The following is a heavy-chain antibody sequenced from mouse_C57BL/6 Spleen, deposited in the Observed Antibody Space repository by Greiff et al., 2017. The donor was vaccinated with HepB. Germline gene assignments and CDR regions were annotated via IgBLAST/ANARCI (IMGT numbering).Heavy chain of an antibody. V-gene: IGHV5-17*01. Sequence: DVMLVESGGGLVKPGGSLKLSCAASGFTFSDYGMHWVRQAPEKGLEWVAYISSGSSTIYYADTVKGRFTISRDNAKNTLFLQMTSLRSEDTAMYYCARSLAWYFDVWGTGTTVTVSS. CDR2: ISSGSSTI. J-gene: IGHJ1*03. CDR3: ARSLAWYFDV. CDR1: GFTFSDYG.